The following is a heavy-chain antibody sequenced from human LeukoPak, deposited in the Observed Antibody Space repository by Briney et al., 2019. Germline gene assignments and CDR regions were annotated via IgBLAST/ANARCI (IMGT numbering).Heavy chain of an antibody. CDR2: ISTYNADT. V-gene: IGHV1-18*01. J-gene: IGHJ4*02. CDR3: ARGAYGGSLAMDY. CDR1: GYTFIDYA. Sequence: GASVKVSCKASGYTFIDYAITWVRQAPGQGLQWMGWISTYNADTIYAQNLQGRVTMTTDTSTSTAYMEVRSLRSDDTAVYFCARGAYGGSLAMDYWGQGTLVTVSS. D-gene: IGHD4-23*01.